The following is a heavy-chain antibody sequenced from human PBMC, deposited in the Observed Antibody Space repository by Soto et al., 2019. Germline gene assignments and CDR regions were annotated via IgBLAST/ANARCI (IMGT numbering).Heavy chain of an antibody. CDR3: AKDTATSLGRWCFEL. D-gene: IGHD2-15*01. J-gene: IGHJ2*01. CDR2: IGWNSAPI. Sequence: EVQLVESGGGLVQPGRSLRLSCAASGFTFDDYAMHWVRQVPGKGLEWVSGIGWNSAPIRYVDSVKGRFTISRDNAKHSLYLRMDSLRPEDTALYFCAKDTATSLGRWCFELWGRGTLVTVSS. V-gene: IGHV3-9*01. CDR1: GFTFDDYA.